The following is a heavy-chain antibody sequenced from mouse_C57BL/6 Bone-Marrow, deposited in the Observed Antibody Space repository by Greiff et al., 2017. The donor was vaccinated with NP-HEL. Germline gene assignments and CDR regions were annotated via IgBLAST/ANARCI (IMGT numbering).Heavy chain of an antibody. V-gene: IGHV1-69*01. D-gene: IGHD4-1*01. CDR3: ARDWDY. CDR2: IDPSDSYT. Sequence: VQVVESGAELVMPGASVKLSCKASGYTFTSYWMHWVKQRPGQGLEWIGEIDPSDSYTNYNQKFKGKSTLTVDKSSSTAYMQLSSLTSEDSAVYYCARDWDYWGQGTTLTVSS. CDR1: GYTFTSYW. J-gene: IGHJ2*01.